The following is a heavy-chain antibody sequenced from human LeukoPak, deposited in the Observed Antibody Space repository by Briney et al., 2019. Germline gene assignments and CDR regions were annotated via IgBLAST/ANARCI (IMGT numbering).Heavy chain of an antibody. D-gene: IGHD2-21*02. J-gene: IGHJ3*02. Sequence: SETLSLTCTVSGGSISSYYWSWIRQPPGKGLEWIGYIYYSGSTNYNPSLKSRVTISVDTSKNQFSLKLSSVTAADTAVYYCARGVTNVDAFDIWGQGTMVTVPS. CDR1: GGSISSYY. CDR2: IYYSGST. CDR3: ARGVTNVDAFDI. V-gene: IGHV4-59*01.